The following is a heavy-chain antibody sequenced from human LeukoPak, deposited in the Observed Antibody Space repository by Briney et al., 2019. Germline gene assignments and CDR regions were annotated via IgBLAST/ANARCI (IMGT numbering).Heavy chain of an antibody. V-gene: IGHV1-69*04. Sequence: ASVKVSCKASGGTFSSYAISWVRQAPGQGLEWMGWIIPILGIANYAQKFQGRVTITADKSTSTAYMELSSLRSEDTAVYYCAGPTVTPEAGYYYGMDVWGQGTTVTVSS. J-gene: IGHJ6*02. CDR2: IIPILGIA. CDR1: GGTFSSYA. D-gene: IGHD4-17*01. CDR3: AGPTVTPEAGYYYGMDV.